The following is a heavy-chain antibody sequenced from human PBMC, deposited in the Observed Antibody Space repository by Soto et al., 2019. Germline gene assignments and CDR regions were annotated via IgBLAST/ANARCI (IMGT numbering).Heavy chain of an antibody. CDR2: INHSGST. D-gene: IGHD2-8*01. CDR3: ARGNGRRSPSKYCTNGVCYLGPSDY. Sequence: SETLSLTCAVYGGSFSGYYWSWIRQPPGKGLEWIGEINHSGSTNYNPSLKSRVTISVDTSKNQFSLKLSSVTAADTAVYYCARGNGRRSPSKYCTNGVCYLGPSDYWGQGTLVTVSS. V-gene: IGHV4-34*01. J-gene: IGHJ4*02. CDR1: GGSFSGYY.